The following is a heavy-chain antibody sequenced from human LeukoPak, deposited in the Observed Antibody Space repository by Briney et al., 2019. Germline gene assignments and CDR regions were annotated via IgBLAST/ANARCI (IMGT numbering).Heavy chain of an antibody. D-gene: IGHD3-10*01. CDR2: IRYDGSNK. J-gene: IGHJ5*02. Sequence: TGGSLRLSCAASGFTFSSYGMHWVRQAPGKGLEWVAFIRYDGSNKYYADSVKGRFTISRDNSKNTLYLQMNSLRAEDTAVYYCARDLWFGELPYLPPDSPWGQGTLVTVSS. V-gene: IGHV3-30*02. CDR1: GFTFSSYG. CDR3: ARDLWFGELPYLPPDSP.